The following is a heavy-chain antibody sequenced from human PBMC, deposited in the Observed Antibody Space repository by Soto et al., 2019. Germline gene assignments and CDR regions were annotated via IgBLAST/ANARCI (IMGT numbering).Heavy chain of an antibody. D-gene: IGHD3-22*01. J-gene: IGHJ6*02. CDR2: IYPSDSDT. V-gene: IGHV5-51*01. Sequence: PGESLKISCKGSEYNSAIHWIAWVRQMPGKGLEWMGIIYPSDSDTRYSTSFQGQVTISVDKSISTAYLQWSSLKASDTAMYYCARLTTYYYESSSYGMDVWGQGTTVTVSS. CDR1: EYNSAIHW. CDR3: ARLTTYYYESSSYGMDV.